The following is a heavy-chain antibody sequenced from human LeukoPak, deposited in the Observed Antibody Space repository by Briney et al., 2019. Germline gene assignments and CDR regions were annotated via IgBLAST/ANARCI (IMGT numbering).Heavy chain of an antibody. D-gene: IGHD2-15*01. CDR2: ISYDGCNK. Sequence: GGSLRLSCAASGFTFSSYAMHWVRQAPGKGLEWVAVISYDGCNKYYADSVKGRFTISRDNSKNTLYLQMNSLRAEDTAVYYCAREGGYCSGGSCYHRIFDYWGQGTLVTVSS. CDR1: GFTFSSYA. CDR3: AREGGYCSGGSCYHRIFDY. J-gene: IGHJ4*02. V-gene: IGHV3-30-3*01.